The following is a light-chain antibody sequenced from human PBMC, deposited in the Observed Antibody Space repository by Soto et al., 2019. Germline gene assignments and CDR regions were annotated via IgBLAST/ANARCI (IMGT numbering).Light chain of an antibody. CDR1: SSDVGGYNY. CDR2: EVS. Sequence: QSVLTQPPSASRSPGQSVTISCTGTSSDVGGYNYVSWYQQHPGEAPKLMIYEVSKRPSGVPDRFSGSKSGNTASLTVSGLQAEDEADYYCSSYAGSNNFVVFGGGTKLTVL. CDR3: SSYAGSNNFVV. V-gene: IGLV2-8*02. J-gene: IGLJ2*01.